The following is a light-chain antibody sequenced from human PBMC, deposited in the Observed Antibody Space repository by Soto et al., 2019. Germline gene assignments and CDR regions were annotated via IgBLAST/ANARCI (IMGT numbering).Light chain of an antibody. J-gene: IGKJ2*01. CDR2: AAS. CDR1: QSIAYY. V-gene: IGKV1-39*01. CDR3: QQSSNSPMYT. Sequence: DIQMTQSPXSLSASVGDRVTITCRASQSIAYYVNWFQQKPGKAPKLLIYAASSLQSGVPSRFSGSGSGTDFTLTISSLQPEDFATYYCQQSSNSPMYTFGQGT.